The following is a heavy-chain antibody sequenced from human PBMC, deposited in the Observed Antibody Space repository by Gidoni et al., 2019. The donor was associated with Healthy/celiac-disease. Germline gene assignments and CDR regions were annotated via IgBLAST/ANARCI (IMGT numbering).Heavy chain of an antibody. D-gene: IGHD1-26*01. V-gene: IGHV3-23*01. J-gene: IGHJ5*02. CDR2: MSGSGGST. CDR3: AKGPRIVGATHNWFDP. Sequence: EVQLLESGGGLVQPGGSLRLSCAASGFTFSSYAMSWVRQAPGKGLEWVSAMSGSGGSTYYADSVKGRFTISRDNSKNTLYLQMNSLRAEDTAVYYCAKGPRIVGATHNWFDPWGQGTLVTVSS. CDR1: GFTFSSYA.